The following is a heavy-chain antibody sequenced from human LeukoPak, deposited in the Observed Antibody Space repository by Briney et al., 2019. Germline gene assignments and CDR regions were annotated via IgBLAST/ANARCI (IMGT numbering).Heavy chain of an antibody. CDR2: ISGSGGST. V-gene: IGHV3-23*01. D-gene: IGHD5-18*01. CDR3: AKDEMRYSYGYGYLRY. CDR1: GFTFSSYA. J-gene: IGHJ4*02. Sequence: PGGSLRLSCAASGFTFSSYAMSWVRQAPGKGLEWVSAISGSGGSTYYADSVKGRFTISRDNSKNTLYLQMNSLRAEDTAVYYCAKDEMRYSYGYGYLRYWGQGTLVTVSS.